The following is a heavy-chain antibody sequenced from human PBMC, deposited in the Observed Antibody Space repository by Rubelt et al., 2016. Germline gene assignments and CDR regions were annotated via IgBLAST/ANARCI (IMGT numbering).Heavy chain of an antibody. D-gene: IGHD3-22*01. J-gene: IGHJ4*02. V-gene: IGHV3-74*01. CDR2: INSDGSST. CDR1: GFTFSSYW. Sequence: CAASGFTFSSYWMHWVRQAPGKGLVWVSRINSDGSSTSYADSVKGRFTISRDNAKNTLYLQMNSLRAEDTAVYYCARGGYYDSSGYYSFDYWGQGTLVTVSS. CDR3: ARGGYYDSSGYYSFDY.